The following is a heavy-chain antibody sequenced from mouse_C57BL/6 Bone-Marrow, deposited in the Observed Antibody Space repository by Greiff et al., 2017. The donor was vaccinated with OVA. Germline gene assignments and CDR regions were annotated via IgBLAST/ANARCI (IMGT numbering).Heavy chain of an antibody. CDR3: ARGRYYSRAWFAY. D-gene: IGHD2-12*01. Sequence: VQLQQSGAELMKPGASVKLSCKATGYTFTGYWIEWVKQRPGHGLEWIGEILPGSGCTNYNEKVTGKATFTADTSSNTAYMQLSILTTEDSSIYFGARGRYYSRAWFAYWGQGTLVTVSA. CDR2: ILPGSGCT. V-gene: IGHV1-9*01. J-gene: IGHJ3*01. CDR1: GYTFTGYW.